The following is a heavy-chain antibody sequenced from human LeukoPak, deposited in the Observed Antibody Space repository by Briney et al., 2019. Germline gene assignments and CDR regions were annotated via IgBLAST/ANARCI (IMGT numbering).Heavy chain of an antibody. CDR1: GYTFSGYY. CDR3: ARAPMIVVVFPPRLDF. CDR2: INPNTGGT. D-gene: IGHD3-22*01. Sequence: ASVKVSCKTSGYTFSGYYMHWVRQAPGQGLEWMGWINPNTGGTNYAQKFQGRVTMTSDTSISTAYMELSSLRSDDTAMYYCARAPMIVVVFPPRLDFWGQGTLVTVSS. V-gene: IGHV1-2*02. J-gene: IGHJ4*02.